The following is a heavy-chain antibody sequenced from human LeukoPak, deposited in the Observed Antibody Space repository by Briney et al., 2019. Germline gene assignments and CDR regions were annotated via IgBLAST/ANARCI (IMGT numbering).Heavy chain of an antibody. J-gene: IGHJ5*02. CDR2: ISYDGSNK. CDR1: GFTFSSYA. CDR3: ARDRGHFAFNWFDP. Sequence: GGSLRLSCAASGFTFSSYAMHWVRQAPGKGLEWVAVISYDGSNKYYADSVKGRFTISRDNSKNTLYLQMNSLRAEDTAVYYCARDRGHFAFNWFDPWGQGTLVTVSS. V-gene: IGHV3-30-3*01.